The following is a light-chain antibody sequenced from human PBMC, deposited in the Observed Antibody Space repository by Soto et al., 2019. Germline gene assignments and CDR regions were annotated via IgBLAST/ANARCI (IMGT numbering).Light chain of an antibody. CDR3: SSYTSSRAYV. Sequence: QSALTQPASVSGSPGQSFTISCTGTSSDVGGYNYVSWYQQQSGKAPKLMIHEVSNRPSGVSNRFSGSKSGNTASLTISGLQAEDEADYYCSSYTSSRAYVFGIGTKLTVL. J-gene: IGLJ1*01. CDR2: EVS. CDR1: SSDVGGYNY. V-gene: IGLV2-14*01.